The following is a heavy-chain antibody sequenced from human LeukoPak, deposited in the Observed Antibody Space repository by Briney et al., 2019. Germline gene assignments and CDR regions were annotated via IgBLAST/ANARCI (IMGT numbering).Heavy chain of an antibody. CDR3: TTYKVTTAFDL. J-gene: IGHJ2*01. Sequence: GGSLRLSCAASGFSFSNAWMSWVRQAPGKGLVFVVRITSKIDGETTDYTEPVKGRFTISRDVSKNTLYLQMNSLKSEDTAVYYCTTYKVTTAFDLWGRGTLVTVSS. V-gene: IGHV3-15*01. CDR1: GFSFSNAW. CDR2: ITSKIDGETT. D-gene: IGHD4-17*01.